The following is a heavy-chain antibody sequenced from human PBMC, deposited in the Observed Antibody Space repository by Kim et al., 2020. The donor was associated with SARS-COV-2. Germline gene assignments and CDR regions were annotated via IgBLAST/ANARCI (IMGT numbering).Heavy chain of an antibody. CDR3: AKDQGEPAAILGYYGMDV. J-gene: IGHJ6*02. CDR2: ISYDGSNK. V-gene: IGHV3-30*18. CDR1: GFTFSSYG. Sequence: GGSLRLSCAASGFTFSSYGMHWVRQAPGKGLEWVAVISYDGSNKYYADSVKGRFTISRDNSKNTLYLQMNSLRAEDTAVYYCAKDQGEPAAILGYYGMDVWGQGTTVTVSS. D-gene: IGHD2-2*02.